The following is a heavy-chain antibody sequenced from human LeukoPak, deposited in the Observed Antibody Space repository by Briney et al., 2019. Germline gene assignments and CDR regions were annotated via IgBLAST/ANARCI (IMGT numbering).Heavy chain of an antibody. CDR3: ARLGLHGSGTYYFFDY. CDR1: GFTFTNYD. J-gene: IGHJ4*02. Sequence: GASVKVSCKASGFTFTNYDINWVRQATGQGLEWVGRIDPNTGDTIYAQNFQGRVTVTSATSISTAYMELSRLTSDDTAVYFCARLGLHGSGTYYFFDYWGQGTLVTVSS. D-gene: IGHD3-10*01. V-gene: IGHV1-2*06. CDR2: IDPNTGDT.